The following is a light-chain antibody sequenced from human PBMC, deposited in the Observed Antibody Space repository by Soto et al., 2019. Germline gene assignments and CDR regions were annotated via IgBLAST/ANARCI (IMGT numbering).Light chain of an antibody. Sequence: QSVLTQPASVSGSPGQSITISCTGTTTDVGSYNLVSWYQHHPGKAPKLTIYEGNRRPSGVSSRFSGSKSANTASLTVSGLQAEDEANYYCCSYAGASTLLFGGGTKLTVL. V-gene: IGLV2-23*01. CDR2: EGN. CDR1: TTDVGSYNL. J-gene: IGLJ2*01. CDR3: CSYAGASTLL.